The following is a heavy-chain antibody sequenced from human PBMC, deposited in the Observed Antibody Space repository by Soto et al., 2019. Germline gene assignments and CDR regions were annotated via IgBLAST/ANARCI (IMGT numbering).Heavy chain of an antibody. V-gene: IGHV3-53*01. J-gene: IGHJ5*02. CDR3: VRVGPGAVAGPPPP. Sequence: EVQLVESGGGLVQPGESLRLSCEVSGINITGHYMGWARQAPGKGLEWISIFYDSRSTYYAASVKGRFTISSGTPKNALHLKMNSLKVDDPARYYCVRVGPGAVAGPPPPWGQGTPVTVSS. CDR2: FYDSRST. CDR1: GINITGHY. D-gene: IGHD6-19*01.